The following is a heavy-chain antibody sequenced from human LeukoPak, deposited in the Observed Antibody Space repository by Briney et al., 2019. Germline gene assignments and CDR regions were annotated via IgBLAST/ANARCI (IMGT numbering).Heavy chain of an antibody. Sequence: SETLSLTCTVSGGSLSSYYWSWIRQPPGKGLEWIGYINYSGNTNYNPSLKSRVTISVDTSKNQFSLKLSSVTAADTAMYYCARVFVYCSGGSCYWGWFDPWGQGTLVTVSS. CDR1: GGSLSSYY. CDR2: INYSGNT. D-gene: IGHD2-15*01. J-gene: IGHJ5*02. CDR3: ARVFVYCSGGSCYWGWFDP. V-gene: IGHV4-59*01.